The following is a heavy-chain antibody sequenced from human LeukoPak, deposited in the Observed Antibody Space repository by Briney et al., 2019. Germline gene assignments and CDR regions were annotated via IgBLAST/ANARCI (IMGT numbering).Heavy chain of an antibody. V-gene: IGHV1-8*03. CDR2: MNPNSGNT. J-gene: IGHJ4*02. D-gene: IGHD3-10*01. CDR1: GYTFTSYD. Sequence: GASVKVSCKASGYTFTSYDINWVRQANGQGLEWMGWMNPNSGNTGYAQKFQGRVTITRNNSISTAYMELSSLRSEDTAVYYCARVYTMVRGVIIGRRSYYFDYWGQGTLVTVSS. CDR3: ARVYTMVRGVIIGRRSYYFDY.